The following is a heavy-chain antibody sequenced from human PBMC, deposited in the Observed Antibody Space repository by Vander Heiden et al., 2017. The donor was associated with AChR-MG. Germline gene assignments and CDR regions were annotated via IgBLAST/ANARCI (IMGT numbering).Heavy chain of an antibody. J-gene: IGHJ6*03. D-gene: IGHD6-19*01. V-gene: IGHV4-34*01. CDR3: ARGRSSGWNYYYYMDV. Sequence: QVQLQQWGPGLLKPSETLSLTCAAYGASLSGYYWGGIRQPPGKGLEWIGEINHSGSTNYNPSLKSRVTISVDTSKNQFSLKLSSVTAADTAVYYCARGRSSGWNYYYYMDVWGKGTTVTVSS. CDR1: GASLSGYY. CDR2: INHSGST.